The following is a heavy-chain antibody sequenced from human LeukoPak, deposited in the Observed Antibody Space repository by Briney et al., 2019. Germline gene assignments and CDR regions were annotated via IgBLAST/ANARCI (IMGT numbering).Heavy chain of an antibody. V-gene: IGHV1-69*13. CDR2: IMPLFGTA. Sequence: ASVKVSCKTSGGTFNNSAISWVRQAPGQGLEWLGGIMPLFGTANYAQKFQGRVTITADESTSTAYMELSSLRSEDTAVYYCARVVIIGGLWVDYWGQGTLVTVSS. CDR1: GGTFNNSA. J-gene: IGHJ4*02. CDR3: ARVVIIGGLWVDY. D-gene: IGHD3-3*01.